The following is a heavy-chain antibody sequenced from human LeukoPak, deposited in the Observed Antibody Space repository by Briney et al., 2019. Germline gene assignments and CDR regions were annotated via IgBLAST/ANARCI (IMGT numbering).Heavy chain of an antibody. CDR3: TRVGYIDEGIDY. D-gene: IGHD5-24*01. CDR2: ISGSGGST. Sequence: GGSLRLSCAASGFTFSSYAMSWVRQAPGKGLERVSAISGSGGSTYYADSVKGRFTISRDNAKNSLYLQMNSLRAEDTAIYYCTRVGYIDEGIDYWGQGTLVTVSS. V-gene: IGHV3-23*01. CDR1: GFTFSSYA. J-gene: IGHJ4*02.